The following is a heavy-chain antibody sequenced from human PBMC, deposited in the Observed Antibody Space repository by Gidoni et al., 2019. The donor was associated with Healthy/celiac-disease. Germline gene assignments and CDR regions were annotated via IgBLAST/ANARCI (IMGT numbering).Heavy chain of an antibody. CDR1: GRTFSRYA. Sequence: QVQLVESGGGVVQPGRSLRLCCAASGRTFSRYARHWVRQAPGKGLVWVAVISYDGSINYYAASVKGRFTISRDNSKTTLYLQMNSLRAEDTPVYYCAKVPVAGLRALLDYWGQGTLVTVSS. CDR3: AKVPVAGLRALLDY. CDR2: ISYDGSIN. V-gene: IGHV3-30*04. J-gene: IGHJ4*02. D-gene: IGHD6-19*01.